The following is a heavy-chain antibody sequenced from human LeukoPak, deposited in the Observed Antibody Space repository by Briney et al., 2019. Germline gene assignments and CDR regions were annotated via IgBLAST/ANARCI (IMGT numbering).Heavy chain of an antibody. J-gene: IGHJ5*02. D-gene: IGHD6-13*01. Sequence: QSGGSLRLSCAASGFTFSSYAMSWVRQAPGKGLEWVSAISGSGGSTYYADSVKGRFTISRDNSKNTLYLQMSSLRAEDTAVYYCAKDRWQQLAPANWFDPWGQGTLVTVSS. CDR3: AKDRWQQLAPANWFDP. CDR2: ISGSGGST. V-gene: IGHV3-23*01. CDR1: GFTFSSYA.